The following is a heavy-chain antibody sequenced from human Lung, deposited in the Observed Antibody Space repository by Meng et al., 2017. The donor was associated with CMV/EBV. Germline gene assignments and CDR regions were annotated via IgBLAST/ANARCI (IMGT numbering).Heavy chain of an antibody. V-gene: IGHV3-30*04. CDR1: GFTFTTYA. Sequence: SXRLXXAASGFTFTTYAMHWVRQAPGKGLEWVAVISYDGSNKYYADSVKGRFTISRDNSKNTLYLQMNSLRTVDTAVYSCARGEQLWLPLDVWGQGTTVTVSS. J-gene: IGHJ6*02. D-gene: IGHD5-18*01. CDR2: ISYDGSNK. CDR3: ARGEQLWLPLDV.